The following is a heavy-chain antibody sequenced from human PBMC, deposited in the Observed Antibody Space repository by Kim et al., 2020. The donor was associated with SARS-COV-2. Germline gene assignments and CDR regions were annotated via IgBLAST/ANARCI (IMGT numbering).Heavy chain of an antibody. CDR3: VGAEPDQHFDH. J-gene: IGHJ4*02. V-gene: IGHV1-46*01. Sequence: GQRVQGRVTMTRDTSTRTLYMELSSLTSDDTAVYYCVGAEPDQHFDHWGQGTLVTVSS.